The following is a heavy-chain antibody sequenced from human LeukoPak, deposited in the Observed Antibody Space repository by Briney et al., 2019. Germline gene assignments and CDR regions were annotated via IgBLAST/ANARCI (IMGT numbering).Heavy chain of an antibody. CDR1: GFTFSSYG. D-gene: IGHD2-15*01. J-gene: IGHJ4*02. CDR3: AKSVVVITFRFDD. V-gene: IGHV3-33*06. Sequence: PGRSLRLSCAASGFTFSSYGMHWVRQAPGKGLEWVAVIWYDGSNKYYADSVKGRFTISRDNSKNMVYLQMNNLRADDTAVYYCAKSVVVITFRFDDWGQGALATVSS. CDR2: IWYDGSNK.